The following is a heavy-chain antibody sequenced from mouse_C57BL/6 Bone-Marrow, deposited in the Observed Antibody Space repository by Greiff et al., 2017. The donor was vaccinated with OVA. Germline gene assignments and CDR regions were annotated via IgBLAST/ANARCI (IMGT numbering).Heavy chain of an antibody. CDR1: GISITTGNYR. Sequence: EVKLLESGPGLVKPSQTVFLTCTVTGISITTGNYRWSWIRQFPGNKLEWIGYIYYSGTFNYNPSLTSRTTITRDTPKNQLFLEMNSLTAEDTATYYCARERGYYYGSSLYFDYWGQGTTLTVSS. CDR2: IYYSGTF. CDR3: ARERGYYYGSSLYFDY. V-gene: IGHV3-5*01. J-gene: IGHJ2*01. D-gene: IGHD1-1*01.